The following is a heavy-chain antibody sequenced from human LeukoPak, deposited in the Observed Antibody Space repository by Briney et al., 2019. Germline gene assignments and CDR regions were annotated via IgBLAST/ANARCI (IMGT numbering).Heavy chain of an antibody. V-gene: IGHV3-30*18. D-gene: IGHD3-22*01. CDR2: ISYDGSNQ. Sequence: GRSLRLSCAASGFTFSTYGMHWVRQAPGRGLEWVAVISYDGSNQDYADSVKGRFTIPRDNSKDTLYLQMNSLRAEDTAVYYCVKGLTYYYDSSGYLYWGQGTLVTVSS. CDR3: VKGLTYYYDSSGYLY. CDR1: GFTFSTYG. J-gene: IGHJ4*02.